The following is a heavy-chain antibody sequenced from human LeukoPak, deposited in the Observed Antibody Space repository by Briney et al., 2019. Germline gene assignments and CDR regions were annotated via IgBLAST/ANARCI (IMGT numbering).Heavy chain of an antibody. D-gene: IGHD3-22*01. V-gene: IGHV4-38-2*01. CDR3: ARTSPGNYYDSSGYYSSRYYYYYMDV. J-gene: IGHJ6*03. Sequence: PSETLSLTCAVSGYSISSGYYWGWIRQPPGKGLEWIGSIYHSGSTYYNPSLKSRVTISVDTSKNQFSLKLSSVTAADTAVYHCARTSPGNYYDSSGYYSSRYYYYYMDVWGKGTTVTVSS. CDR1: GYSISSGYY. CDR2: IYHSGST.